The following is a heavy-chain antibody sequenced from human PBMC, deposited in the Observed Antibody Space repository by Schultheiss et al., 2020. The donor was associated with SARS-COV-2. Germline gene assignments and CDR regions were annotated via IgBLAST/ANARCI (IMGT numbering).Heavy chain of an antibody. CDR3: AKDRWKNGLDY. J-gene: IGHJ4*02. Sequence: GGSLRLSCAASGFTFSSYAMHWVRQASGKGLEWVGRIRSKANSYATAYAASVKGRFTISRDDSKNTAYLQMNSLKTEDTAVYYCAKDRWKNGLDYWGQGTLVTVSS. V-gene: IGHV3-73*01. D-gene: IGHD1-1*01. CDR1: GFTFSSYA. CDR2: IRSKANSYAT.